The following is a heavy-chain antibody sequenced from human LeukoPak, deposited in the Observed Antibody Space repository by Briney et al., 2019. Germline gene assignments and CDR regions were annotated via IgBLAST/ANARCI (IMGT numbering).Heavy chain of an antibody. J-gene: IGHJ4*02. CDR3: ARDPDGDYGGVN. CDR1: GGSISSGGYY. D-gene: IGHD4-17*01. Sequence: SETLSLTCTVSGGSISSGGYYWSWVRQHPGKGLEWIGYIYYSGSTYYNPSLKSRVTISVDTSKNQFSLKLSSVTAADTAVYYCARDPDGDYGGVNWGQGTLVTVSS. V-gene: IGHV4-31*03. CDR2: IYYSGST.